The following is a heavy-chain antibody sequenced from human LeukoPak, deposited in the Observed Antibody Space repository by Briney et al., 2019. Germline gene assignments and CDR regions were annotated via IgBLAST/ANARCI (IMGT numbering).Heavy chain of an antibody. CDR1: GFTFSSYG. V-gene: IGHV3-33*08. D-gene: IGHD2-2*01. J-gene: IGHJ6*02. CDR2: IWYDGSNK. Sequence: PGGSLRLSCAASGFTFSSYGMHWVRQAPGKGLEWVAVIWYDGSNKYYADSVKGRFTISRDNSKNTLYLQMNSLRAEDTAVYYCAREVEANCSSTRCSYYYYGMDVWGQGTTVTVSS. CDR3: AREVEANCSSTRCSYYYYGMDV.